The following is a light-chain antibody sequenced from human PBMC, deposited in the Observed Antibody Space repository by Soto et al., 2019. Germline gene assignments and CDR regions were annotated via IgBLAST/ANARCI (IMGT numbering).Light chain of an antibody. CDR3: QRYDSFRT. Sequence: DIQMTQSPSTLSASVGDRVTITCRASQSISNWLAWYQQKPGKVPKLLIYKASTLESGVPSRFSGSASGTEFTLTISSLQPDDFATYYCQRYDSFRTFGRGTTVEIK. CDR2: KAS. CDR1: QSISNW. V-gene: IGKV1-5*03. J-gene: IGKJ1*01.